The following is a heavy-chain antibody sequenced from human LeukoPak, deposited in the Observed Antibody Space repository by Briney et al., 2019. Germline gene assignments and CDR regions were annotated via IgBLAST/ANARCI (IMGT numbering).Heavy chain of an antibody. CDR1: GFNFKLSA. Sequence: PGGSRKLSCAASGFNFKLSAMTWVRQAPGKGLEWVSAIGGTGDATYYADSVKGRFVISRDNSRNTLYLQMDSLRVEDTATYYCARDCGPFVGIDNNWFDPWGQGTLVIVSS. J-gene: IGHJ5*02. CDR3: ARDCGPFVGIDNNWFDP. V-gene: IGHV3-23*01. D-gene: IGHD1-26*01. CDR2: IGGTGDAT.